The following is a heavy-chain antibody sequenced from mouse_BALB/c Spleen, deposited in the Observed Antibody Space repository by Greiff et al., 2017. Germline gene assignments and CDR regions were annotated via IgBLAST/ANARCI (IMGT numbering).Heavy chain of an antibody. CDR3: AREASGSSYWYFDV. V-gene: IGHV5-6-5*01. Sequence: EVKLVESGGGLVKPGGSLKLSCAASGFTFSSYAMSWVRQTPEKRLEWVASISSGGSTYYPDSVKGRFTISRDNARNILYLQMSSLRSEDTAMYYCAREASGSSYWYFDVWGAGTTVTVSS. CDR1: GFTFSSYA. J-gene: IGHJ1*01. CDR2: ISSGGST. D-gene: IGHD1-1*01.